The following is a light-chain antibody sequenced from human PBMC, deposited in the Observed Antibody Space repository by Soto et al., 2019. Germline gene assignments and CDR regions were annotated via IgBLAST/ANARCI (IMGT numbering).Light chain of an antibody. Sequence: EIVMTQSPATLSVSPGERASLSCRASQSVSNNLAWYQLKPGQAPRLLIYGASTRATDIPARFSGSGSGTEFTFTISSLQSEDVAVYYRPEYNNWPPWTFGQGTKVDI. CDR1: QSVSNN. CDR3: PEYNNWPPWT. V-gene: IGKV3-15*01. J-gene: IGKJ1*01. CDR2: GAS.